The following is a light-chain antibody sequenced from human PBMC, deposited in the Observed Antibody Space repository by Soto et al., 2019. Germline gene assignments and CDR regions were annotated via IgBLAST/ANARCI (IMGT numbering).Light chain of an antibody. CDR1: SSNIGSNT. Sequence: QSVLTQPPSASGTPGQRVTISCSGSSSNIGSNTVNWYQQLPGTAPKLLIYSNNQRPSGVPDRFSGSKSGTSASLAISGLQFEDEADYYCAAWDDSLNGVVFGGGTMLTAL. V-gene: IGLV1-44*01. CDR2: SNN. CDR3: AAWDDSLNGVV. J-gene: IGLJ2*01.